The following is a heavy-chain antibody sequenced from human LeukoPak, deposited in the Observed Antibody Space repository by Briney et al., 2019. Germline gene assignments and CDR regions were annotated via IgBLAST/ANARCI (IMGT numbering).Heavy chain of an antibody. CDR2: SYYSGST. CDR1: GGSISSSSYY. Sequence: PSETLSLTCTVSGGSISSSSYYWGWIRQPPGKGLEGSGSSYYSGSTYYNPSLKSRVTISVDTSKNQFSLKLSSVTAADTAVYYCARLEDYWGQGTLVTVSS. V-gene: IGHV4-39*01. J-gene: IGHJ4*02. CDR3: ARLEDY. D-gene: IGHD3-3*01.